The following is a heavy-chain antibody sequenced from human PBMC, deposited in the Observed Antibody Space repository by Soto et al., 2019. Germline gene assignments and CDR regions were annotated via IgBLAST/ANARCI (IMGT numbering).Heavy chain of an antibody. D-gene: IGHD5-12*01. Sequence: SETLSLTCAVYGGSFSGYYWSWIRQPPGKGLEWIGEINHSGSTSYNPSLKSRVTISVDTSKNQFSLKLSSVTAADTAVYYCARNTGKRWLQPYYYGMDVWGQGTTVTGSS. V-gene: IGHV4-34*01. CDR3: ARNTGKRWLQPYYYGMDV. J-gene: IGHJ6*02. CDR1: GGSFSGYY. CDR2: INHSGST.